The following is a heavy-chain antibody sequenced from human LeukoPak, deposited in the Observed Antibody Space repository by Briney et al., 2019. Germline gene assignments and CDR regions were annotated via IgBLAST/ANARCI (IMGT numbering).Heavy chain of an antibody. Sequence: GGSLRLSCAASGFTFSDYYMSWIRQAPGKGLEWVAVIWYDGSNKYYADSVKGRFTISRDNSKNTLYLQMNSLRAEDTAVYYCAKARGYSYGPFDYWGQGTLVTVSS. D-gene: IGHD5-18*01. CDR1: GFTFSDYY. CDR3: AKARGYSYGPFDY. CDR2: IWYDGSNK. V-gene: IGHV3-33*06. J-gene: IGHJ4*02.